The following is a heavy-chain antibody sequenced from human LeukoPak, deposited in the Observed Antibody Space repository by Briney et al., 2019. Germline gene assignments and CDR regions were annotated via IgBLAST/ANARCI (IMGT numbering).Heavy chain of an antibody. CDR2: ISVGSNYI. V-gene: IGHV3-21*01. Sequence: KPGGSLRLSCAASGYTFSSYSINWVRQAPGKGLEWVSSISVGSNYIYYADSVRGRFSISRDDARNSLYLQMDSLRGDDTAVYYCARLRRNSDRSGYYHYYDYWGQGTLVTVSS. D-gene: IGHD3-22*01. J-gene: IGHJ4*02. CDR3: ARLRRNSDRSGYYHYYDY. CDR1: GYTFSSYS.